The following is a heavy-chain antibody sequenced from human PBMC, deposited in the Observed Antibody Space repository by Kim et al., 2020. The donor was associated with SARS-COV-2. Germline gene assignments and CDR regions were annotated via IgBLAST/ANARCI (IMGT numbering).Heavy chain of an antibody. V-gene: IGHV7-4-1*02. D-gene: IGHD3-16*02. CDR3: ARVIWGSYRYTDS. Sequence: YAQALPGRFVFSVDNSVSTTYLQISSLKAEDTALYYCARVIWGSYRYTDSWGQGTLVTVSS. J-gene: IGHJ4*02.